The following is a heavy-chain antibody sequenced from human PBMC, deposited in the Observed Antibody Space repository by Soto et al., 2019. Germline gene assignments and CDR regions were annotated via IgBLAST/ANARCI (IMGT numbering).Heavy chain of an antibody. Sequence: GASVKVSCKASGYTFTSYYMHWVRQAPGQGLEWMGIINPSGGSTSYAQKFQGRVTMTRDTSISTASMELTRLTSDDTAIYYCARGYSSDCSNDVCSFFYDHDMDVWGQGTTVTVSS. V-gene: IGHV1-46*01. CDR1: GYTFTSYY. CDR3: ARGYSSDCSNDVCSFFYDHDMDV. CDR2: INPSGGST. J-gene: IGHJ6*02. D-gene: IGHD2-8*01.